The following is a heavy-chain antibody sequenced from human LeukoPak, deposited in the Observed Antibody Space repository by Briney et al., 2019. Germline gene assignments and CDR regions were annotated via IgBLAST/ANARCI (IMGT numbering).Heavy chain of an antibody. CDR3: ARDPSSGYPPPYYHYYYTDV. J-gene: IGHJ6*03. Sequence: GGSLRLSCAASGFTFSSYAMHWVRQAPGKGLEWVAVISYDGSNKYYADSVKGRFTISRDNSKNTLYLQMNSLRAEDTAVYYCARDPSSGYPPPYYHYYYTDVWGKGTTVTVSS. D-gene: IGHD3-22*01. CDR1: GFTFSSYA. CDR2: ISYDGSNK. V-gene: IGHV3-30-3*01.